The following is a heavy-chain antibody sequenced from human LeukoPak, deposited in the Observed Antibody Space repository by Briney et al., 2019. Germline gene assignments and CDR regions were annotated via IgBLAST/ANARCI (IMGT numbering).Heavy chain of an antibody. D-gene: IGHD2-2*01. CDR3: ARGGDIVVVPAALFDY. CDR1: GGSFSGYY. CDR2: INRSGST. V-gene: IGHV4-34*01. J-gene: IGHJ4*02. Sequence: SETLSLTCAVYGGSFSGYYWSWIRQPPGKGLEWIGEINRSGSTNYNPSLKSRVTISVDTSKNQFSLKLSSVTAADTAVYYCARGGDIVVVPAALFDYWGQGTLVTVSS.